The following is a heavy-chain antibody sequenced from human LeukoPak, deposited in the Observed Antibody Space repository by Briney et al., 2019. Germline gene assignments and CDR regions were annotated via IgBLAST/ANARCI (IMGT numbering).Heavy chain of an antibody. D-gene: IGHD1-26*01. CDR1: GFTFSSYG. CDR3: ARGGSYLSAFDI. Sequence: GGSLRLSCAASGFTFSSYGMHWVRQAPGKGLERVAFIRYDGSNKYYADSVKGRFTISRDNSKNTLYLQMNSLRAEDTAVYYCARGGSYLSAFDIWGQGTMVTVSS. J-gene: IGHJ3*02. CDR2: IRYDGSNK. V-gene: IGHV3-30*02.